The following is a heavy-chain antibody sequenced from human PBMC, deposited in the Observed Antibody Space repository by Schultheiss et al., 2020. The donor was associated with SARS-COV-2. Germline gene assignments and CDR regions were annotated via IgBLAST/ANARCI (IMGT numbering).Heavy chain of an antibody. CDR2: IWYDGSNK. D-gene: IGHD6-19*01. CDR1: GFTFSSYG. CDR3: ARGGSGWYHNWFDP. J-gene: IGHJ5*02. Sequence: GESLKISCAASGFTFSSYGMHWVRQAPGKRLEWVAVIWYDGSNKYYADSVKGRFTISRDNSKNTLYLQMNSLRAEDTAVYYCARGGSGWYHNWFDPWGQGTLVTVSS. V-gene: IGHV3-33*01.